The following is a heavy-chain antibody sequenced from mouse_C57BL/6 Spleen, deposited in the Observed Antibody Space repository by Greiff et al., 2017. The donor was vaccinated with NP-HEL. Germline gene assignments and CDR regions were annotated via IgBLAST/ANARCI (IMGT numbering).Heavy chain of an antibody. J-gene: IGHJ4*01. Sequence: VQLQQSGPELVKPGASVKISCKASGYAFSSSWMNWVKQRPGKGLEWIGRIYPGDGDTNYNGKFKGKATLTADKSSSTAYMQLSSLTSEDSAVYFCARTPQLRPAMDYWGQGTSVTVSS. D-gene: IGHD3-2*02. CDR3: ARTPQLRPAMDY. CDR2: IYPGDGDT. CDR1: GYAFSSSW. V-gene: IGHV1-82*01.